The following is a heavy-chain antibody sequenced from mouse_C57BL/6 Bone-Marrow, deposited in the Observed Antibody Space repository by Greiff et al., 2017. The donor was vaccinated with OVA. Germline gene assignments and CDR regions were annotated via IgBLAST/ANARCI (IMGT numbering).Heavy chain of an antibody. CDR1: GFTFSDFY. J-gene: IGHJ4*01. CDR3: ARLDAMDY. V-gene: IGHV5-12*01. CDR2: ISNGGGST. Sequence: EVQVVESGGGLVQPGGSLKLSCAASGFTFSDFYMYWIRQTPEKRLEWVAYISNGGGSTYYPDTVKGRFTIPRDNAKNTLYLQMSRLKSEDTAMYYCARLDAMDYWGQGTSVTVSS.